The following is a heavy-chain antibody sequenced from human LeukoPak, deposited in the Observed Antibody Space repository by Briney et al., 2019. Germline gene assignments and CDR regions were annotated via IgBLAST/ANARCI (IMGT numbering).Heavy chain of an antibody. CDR2: INNVASHI. Sequence: GGSLRLSCAASGFTFSSSAMNWVRQAPGKGLEWVSSINNVASHIYYAHSVKGRFTISRDNAKNSLYLQMNSLSDEDTAVYYCARGSGRNFDYWGQGTLVTVSS. CDR3: ARGSGRNFDY. CDR1: GFTFSSSA. J-gene: IGHJ4*02. D-gene: IGHD3-10*01. V-gene: IGHV3-21*01.